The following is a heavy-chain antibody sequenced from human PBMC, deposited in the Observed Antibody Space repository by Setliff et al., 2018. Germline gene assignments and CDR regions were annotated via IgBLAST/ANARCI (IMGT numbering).Heavy chain of an antibody. Sequence: PSETLSLTCTVSGGSVRSHYWSWIRHSPGKGLEWIGFIFYSGDTKSNPSLKSRVTMSVDTSKNQFSLQLSSVTAADTAVYYCAKGGGRYHSASWGQGTLVTASS. D-gene: IGHD1-26*01. CDR2: IFYSGDT. CDR1: GGSVRSHY. CDR3: AKGGGRYHSAS. V-gene: IGHV4-59*02. J-gene: IGHJ4*02.